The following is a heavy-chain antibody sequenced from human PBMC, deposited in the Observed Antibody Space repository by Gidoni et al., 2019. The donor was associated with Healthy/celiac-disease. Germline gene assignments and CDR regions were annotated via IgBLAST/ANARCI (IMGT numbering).Heavy chain of an antibody. D-gene: IGHD6-13*01. Sequence: QVQLVQSGAEVKKPGASVKVSCKASRYTFTSYYMHWVRQAPGQGLEWMGIINPSGGSTSYAQKFQGRVTMTRDTSTSTVYMELSSLRSEDTAVYYCALLGGSSCFRRAEGCDYWGQGTLVTVSS. CDR2: INPSGGST. J-gene: IGHJ4*02. CDR3: ALLGGSSCFRRAEGCDY. CDR1: RYTFTSYY. V-gene: IGHV1-46*01.